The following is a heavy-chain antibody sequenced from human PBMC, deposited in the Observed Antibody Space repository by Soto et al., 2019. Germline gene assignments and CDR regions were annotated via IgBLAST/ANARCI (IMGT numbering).Heavy chain of an antibody. Sequence: SETLSLTCTVSGGSISSGDYYWSWIRQPPGKGLEWIGYIYYSGSTYYNPSLKSRVTISVDTSKNQFSLKLSSVTAADTAVYYCARDKKGRYCSSTSCYYYYGMDVWGQGTTVTVSS. J-gene: IGHJ6*02. CDR1: GGSISSGDYY. CDR3: ARDKKGRYCSSTSCYYYYGMDV. D-gene: IGHD2-2*01. CDR2: IYYSGST. V-gene: IGHV4-30-4*01.